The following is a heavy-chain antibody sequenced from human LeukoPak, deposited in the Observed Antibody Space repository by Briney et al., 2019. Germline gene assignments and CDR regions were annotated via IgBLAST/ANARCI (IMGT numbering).Heavy chain of an antibody. CDR1: GGSFSGYY. CDR3: ARGDIAATGTPFDN. J-gene: IGHJ4*02. V-gene: IGHV4-34*01. D-gene: IGHD6-13*01. CDR2: INHSGST. Sequence: SETLSLTCAVYGGSFSGYYWSWIRQPPGKGLEWIGEINHSGSTNYNPSLKSRVTISVDTSKNQFSLKLSSVTAADTAVYYCARGDIAATGTPFDNWGQGTLVAVSS.